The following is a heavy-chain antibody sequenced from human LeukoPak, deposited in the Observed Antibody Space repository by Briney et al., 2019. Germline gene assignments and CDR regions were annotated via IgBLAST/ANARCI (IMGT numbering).Heavy chain of an antibody. D-gene: IGHD3-3*01. CDR2: VHLDGRT. CDR1: GGSVTSTNW. Sequence: SETLSLTCGVSGGSVTSTNWWTWVRQPPGKGLEWIGEVHLDGRTNYNPSLKSRLTMSVDLSENHISLKLTSVTAADTAVYYCAREGGFYRPLDYSGQGTLVTVPS. V-gene: IGHV4-4*02. CDR3: AREGGFYRPLDY. J-gene: IGHJ4*02.